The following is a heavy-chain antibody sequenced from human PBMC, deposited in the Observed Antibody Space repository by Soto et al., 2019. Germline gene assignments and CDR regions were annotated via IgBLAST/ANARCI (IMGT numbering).Heavy chain of an antibody. CDR3: AREYYYGSGSYPYYYYYGMDV. J-gene: IGHJ6*02. CDR2: IYPGDSDT. Sequence: GESLKISCKGSGYSFTSYWIGWVRQMPGKGLEWMGIIYPGDSDTRYSPSFQGQVTISADKSISTAYLQWSSLKASDTAMYYCAREYYYGSGSYPYYYYYGMDVWGQGTTVTVSS. V-gene: IGHV5-51*01. CDR1: GYSFTSYW. D-gene: IGHD3-10*01.